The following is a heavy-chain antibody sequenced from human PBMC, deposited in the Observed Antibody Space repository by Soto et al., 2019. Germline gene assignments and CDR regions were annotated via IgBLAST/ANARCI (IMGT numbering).Heavy chain of an antibody. J-gene: IGHJ5*02. D-gene: IGHD6-25*01. CDR3: AKDRLDLPGSWFAP. Sequence: EVQLLESGGGLVQPGGSLRLSCAASGFTFSSYAMSWVRQAPGKGLEWVSAISGSGGSTYYADSVKGRFTISRDNSKNTRYLKMNSLRAEVTAVYYCAKDRLDLPGSWFAPWGQGTLVTVSS. CDR1: GFTFSSYA. V-gene: IGHV3-23*01. CDR2: ISGSGGST.